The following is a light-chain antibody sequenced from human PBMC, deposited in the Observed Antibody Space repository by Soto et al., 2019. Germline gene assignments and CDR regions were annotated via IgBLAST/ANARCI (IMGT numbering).Light chain of an antibody. CDR2: RNN. CDR3: AAWDDSLSGLVV. V-gene: IGLV1-47*01. CDR1: SSNIGSNY. Sequence: QSVLTQPPSASGTPGQRVTMSCSGSSSNIGSNYVYWYQQLPGTAPKLLIYRNNQRPSGVPDRFSGSKSGTSASLAISGLRSEDEADYYCAAWDDSLSGLVVFGGGTKLTVL. J-gene: IGLJ2*01.